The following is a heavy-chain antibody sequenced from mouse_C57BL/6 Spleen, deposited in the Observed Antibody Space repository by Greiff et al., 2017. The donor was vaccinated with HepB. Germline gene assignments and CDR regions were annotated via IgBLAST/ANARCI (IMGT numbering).Heavy chain of an antibody. V-gene: IGHV1-52*01. CDR1: GYTFTSYW. CDR3: ARAFITTVGYFDV. D-gene: IGHD1-1*01. CDR2: IDPSDSET. Sequence: QVQLQQPGAELVRPGSSVKLSCKASGYTFTSYWMHWVKQRPIQGLEWIGNIDPSDSETHYNQKFKDKATLTVDKSSSTAYMQLSSLTSEDSAVYYCARAFITTVGYFDVWGTGTTVTVSS. J-gene: IGHJ1*03.